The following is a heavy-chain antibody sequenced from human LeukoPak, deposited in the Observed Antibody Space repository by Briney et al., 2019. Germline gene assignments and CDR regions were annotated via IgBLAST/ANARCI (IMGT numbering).Heavy chain of an antibody. CDR2: IIPDGSAK. J-gene: IGHJ5*02. CDR3: ADVDASA. V-gene: IGHV3-7*01. CDR1: GFTFSNCW. D-gene: IGHD2-15*01. Sequence: GGSLRLSCAASGFTFSNCWMSWVRQAPGKGLEWVASIIPDGSAKFYVDSVKGRFTISRDNARSSLYLQVNSLRVEDTAVYYCADVDASAWGQGTLVTVSS.